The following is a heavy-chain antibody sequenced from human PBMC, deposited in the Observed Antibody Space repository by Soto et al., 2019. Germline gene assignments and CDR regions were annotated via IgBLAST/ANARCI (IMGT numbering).Heavy chain of an antibody. CDR3: ARELIWFGNPSGAFDI. CDR2: INSDGSST. Sequence: GGSLRLSCAASGFSFSSYWMHWVRQAPGKGLVWVSRINSDGSSTSHAEGRLIISRDNAKNTLYLHMNSLRAEDTAVYYCARELIWFGNPSGAFDIWGQGTMVTVSS. J-gene: IGHJ3*02. CDR1: GFSFSSYW. D-gene: IGHD3-10*01. V-gene: IGHV3-74*01.